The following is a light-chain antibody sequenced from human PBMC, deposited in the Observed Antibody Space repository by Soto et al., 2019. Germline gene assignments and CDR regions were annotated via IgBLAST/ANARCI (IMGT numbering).Light chain of an antibody. V-gene: IGLV7-43*01. CDR2: RTS. Sequence: QTVVTQEPSLTVSPGGTVTLTCALTTGAVTSDYYPNWFQRKPGQALRTLIYRTSNKHSWTPARFSGSLLGGKAALTLSGGQREEEDYYSSVPLCGGSWVFGGGTKLPVL. CDR1: TGAVTSDYY. CDR3: VPLCGGSWV. J-gene: IGLJ2*01.